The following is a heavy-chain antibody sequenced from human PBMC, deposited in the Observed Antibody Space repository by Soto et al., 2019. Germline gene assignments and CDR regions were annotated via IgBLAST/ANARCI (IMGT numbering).Heavy chain of an antibody. CDR3: AAYCYTMTCTHFHGYS. V-gene: IGHV3-11*01. CDR1: VFSFIDYY. CDR2: ISKSGSII. Sequence: GWSLRLSCASSVFSFIDYYMSWIRQPPGKGLEWVSYISKSGSIIHYADSVKGRFTISRDNAKNALYLQMNSLRVEDTAVYYCAAYCYTMTCTHFHGYSWGQGTQVTVSS. D-gene: IGHD3-16*02. J-gene: IGHJ5*02.